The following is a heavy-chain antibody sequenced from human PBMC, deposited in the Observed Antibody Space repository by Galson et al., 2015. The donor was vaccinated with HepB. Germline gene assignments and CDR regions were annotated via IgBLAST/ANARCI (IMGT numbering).Heavy chain of an antibody. V-gene: IGHV1-69*13. Sequence: SVKVSCKASGGTFSSYAISWVRQAPGQGLEWMGGIIPIFGTANYAQKFQGRVTITADESTSTAYMELSSLRSEDTAVYYCARQKGALFMVRGVDYYYGMDVWGQGTTVTVSS. D-gene: IGHD3-10*01. CDR2: IIPIFGTA. CDR1: GGTFSSYA. J-gene: IGHJ6*02. CDR3: ARQKGALFMVRGVDYYYGMDV.